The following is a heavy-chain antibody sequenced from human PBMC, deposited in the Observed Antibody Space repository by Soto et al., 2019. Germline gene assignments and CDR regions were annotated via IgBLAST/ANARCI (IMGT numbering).Heavy chain of an antibody. CDR1: GFTVSSKY. D-gene: IGHD6-19*01. J-gene: IGHJ4*02. CDR2: IYGGGTT. CDR3: VQTTGWPGFDF. Sequence: EVQLVESGGGLIQPGGSLSLSCAASGFTVSSKYMTWVRQAPGKGLEWVSVIYGGGTTYYADSVKGRFTISRDNSKNTLYLQVNSLRDEDTAVYYCVQTTGWPGFDFWGQGTLVTVSS. V-gene: IGHV3-53*01.